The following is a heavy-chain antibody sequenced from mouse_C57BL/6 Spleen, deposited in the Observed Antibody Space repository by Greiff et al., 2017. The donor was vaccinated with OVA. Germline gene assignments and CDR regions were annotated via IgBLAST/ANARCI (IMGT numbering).Heavy chain of an antibody. D-gene: IGHD3-3*01. CDR3: ASRGDRFAY. Sequence: DVQLQESGPGLVKPSQSLSLTCSVTGYSITSGYYWNWIRQFPGNKLEWMGYISYDGSNNYNPSLKNRISITRDTSKNQFFLKLNSVTTEDTATYYCASRGDRFAYWGQGTLVTVSA. J-gene: IGHJ3*01. CDR2: ISYDGSN. V-gene: IGHV3-6*01. CDR1: GYSITSGYY.